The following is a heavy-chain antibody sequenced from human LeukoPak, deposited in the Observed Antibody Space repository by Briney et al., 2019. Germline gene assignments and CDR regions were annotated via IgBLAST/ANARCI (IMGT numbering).Heavy chain of an antibody. D-gene: IGHD6-19*01. Sequence: GGSLRLSCAASGFTFSSYAMSCVRQAPGKGLEWVSAISGSGGSTYYADSVKGRFTISRDKSKNTLYLQMNSLRAEDTAVYYCAKGLTVAGHFDYWGQGTLVTVSS. V-gene: IGHV3-23*01. CDR3: AKGLTVAGHFDY. J-gene: IGHJ4*02. CDR1: GFTFSSYA. CDR2: ISGSGGST.